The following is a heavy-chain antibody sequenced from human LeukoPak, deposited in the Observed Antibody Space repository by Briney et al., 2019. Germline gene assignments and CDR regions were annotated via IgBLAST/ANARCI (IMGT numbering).Heavy chain of an antibody. CDR2: ISAYNGNT. D-gene: IGHD3-22*01. J-gene: IGHJ3*02. CDR1: GYTFTSYG. V-gene: IGHV1-18*01. Sequence: ASVKVSCKASGYTFTSYGISWVRQAPGQGLGWMGWISAYNGNTNYAQKHQGRVTMTTDTSTSTAYMELRSLRSDDTAVYYCARDHPINYDSSGYYKNDAFDIWGQGTMVTVSS. CDR3: ARDHPINYDSSGYYKNDAFDI.